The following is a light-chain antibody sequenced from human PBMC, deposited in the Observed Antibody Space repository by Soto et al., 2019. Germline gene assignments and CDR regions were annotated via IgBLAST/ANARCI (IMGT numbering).Light chain of an antibody. CDR1: QSLDKW. Sequence: DIQMTQSPSTLSASVGDRVSISCRASQSLDKWLAWYQQKPGEAPKLLVSDASNLKSGVSSRFTGSGSGTEFTLTISSLQPDDFATYYCQQYTRYPYTFGQGTKLEIK. J-gene: IGKJ2*01. V-gene: IGKV1-5*01. CDR3: QQYTRYPYT. CDR2: DAS.